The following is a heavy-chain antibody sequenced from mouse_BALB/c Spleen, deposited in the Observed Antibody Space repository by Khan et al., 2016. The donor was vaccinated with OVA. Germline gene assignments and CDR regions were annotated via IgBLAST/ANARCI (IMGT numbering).Heavy chain of an antibody. V-gene: IGHV2-9*02. CDR1: GFSLTNYG. Sequence: QVQLKQSGPGLVAPSQSLSITCTVSGFSLTNYGVHWVRQPPGKGLEWLGVIWAGGSTNYNSSLMSRLSITKDNSKSQVFLKMNSLQTDDTAMYYYAREPPIHYYGHRTLDYWGQGISVTVSS. CDR2: IWAGGST. D-gene: IGHD1-2*01. CDR3: AREPPIHYYGHRTLDY. J-gene: IGHJ4*01.